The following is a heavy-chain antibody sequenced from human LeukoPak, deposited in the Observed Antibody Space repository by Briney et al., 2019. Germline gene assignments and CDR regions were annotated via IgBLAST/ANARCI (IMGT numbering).Heavy chain of an antibody. CDR1: GYSISSGYY. CDR3: ARRIQLWDGGAFFDY. D-gene: IGHD5-18*01. V-gene: IGHV4-38-2*01. CDR2: IYHSGST. Sequence: SETLSLTCAVSGYSISSGYYWGWIRQPPGKGLEWIGSIYHSGSTYYNPSLKSRVTTSVDTSKNQFSLKLSSVTAADTAVYYCARRIQLWDGGAFFDYWGQGTLVTVSS. J-gene: IGHJ4*02.